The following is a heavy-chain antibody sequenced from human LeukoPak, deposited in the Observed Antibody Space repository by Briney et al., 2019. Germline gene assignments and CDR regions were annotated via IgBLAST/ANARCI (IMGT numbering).Heavy chain of an antibody. J-gene: IGHJ4*02. D-gene: IGHD1-26*01. CDR2: ISGSGGAT. V-gene: IGHV3-23*01. Sequence: PGGSLRLSCAASGFTFSNYAMSWVRQAPGKGLEWVSTISGSGGATYYADSVQGRFTVSRDNSKNTLYLQMNSLKAEDTAIYYCTKGSSSGTYYDFDYWGQGTMVTVSS. CDR3: TKGSSSGTYYDFDY. CDR1: GFTFSNYA.